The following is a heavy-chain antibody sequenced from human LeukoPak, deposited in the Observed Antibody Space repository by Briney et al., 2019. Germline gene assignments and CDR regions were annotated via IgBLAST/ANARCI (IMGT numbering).Heavy chain of an antibody. CDR2: ISGSGGST. J-gene: IGHJ3*02. CDR1: GFSFSSYG. CDR3: AKEHGGSSWYEDAFDI. Sequence: GGSLRLSCAASGFSFSSYGMSWVRQAPGKGLEWVSDISGSGGSTYYADSVKGRFTISRDNSKNTLYLQMNSLRAEDTAVYYCAKEHGGSSWYEDAFDIWGQGTMVTVSS. D-gene: IGHD6-13*01. V-gene: IGHV3-23*01.